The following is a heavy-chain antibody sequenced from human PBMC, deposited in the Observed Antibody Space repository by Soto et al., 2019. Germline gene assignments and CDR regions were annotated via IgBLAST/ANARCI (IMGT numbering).Heavy chain of an antibody. Sequence: SETLSLTCPVSGASIGTNNWWSCVRLPPGKGLEWIGEVYHSGTTNCNPSLKSRVTISIDNSKNQFSLRLTSMTVADTAVYYFAVPGDGDFDYWSQGTLVTVPS. V-gene: IGHV4-4*02. CDR3: AVPGDGDFDY. CDR1: GASIGTNNW. CDR2: VYHSGTT. J-gene: IGHJ4*02.